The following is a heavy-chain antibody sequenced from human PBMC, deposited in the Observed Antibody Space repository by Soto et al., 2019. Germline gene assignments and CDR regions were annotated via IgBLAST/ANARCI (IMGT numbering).Heavy chain of an antibody. CDR1: GFTFSSYW. V-gene: IGHV3-7*03. CDR3: ARDPFGLHYYYGMDV. Sequence: EVQLVESGGGLVQPGGSLRLSCAASGFTFSSYWMSWVRQAPGKGLEWVANIKQDGSEKYYVDSVKGRFTISRDNATNALYLQMTSLRAEDTAVYYCARDPFGLHYYYGMDVWGQGSTVTFCS. J-gene: IGHJ6*02. CDR2: IKQDGSEK. D-gene: IGHD3-10*01.